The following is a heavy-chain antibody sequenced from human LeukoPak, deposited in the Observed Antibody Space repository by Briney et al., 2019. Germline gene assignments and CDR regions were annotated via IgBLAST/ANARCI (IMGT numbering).Heavy chain of an antibody. J-gene: IGHJ4*02. CDR3: ARADILTGYYRTFDY. Sequence: SETLSLTCTVSVGSISSGGYYWSWIRQHPGKGLEWIGYIYYSGSTYYNPSLKSRVTISVDTSKNQFSLKLSSVTAADTAVYYCARADILTGYYRTFDYWGQGTLVTVSS. CDR2: IYYSGST. V-gene: IGHV4-31*03. CDR1: VGSISSGGYY. D-gene: IGHD3-9*01.